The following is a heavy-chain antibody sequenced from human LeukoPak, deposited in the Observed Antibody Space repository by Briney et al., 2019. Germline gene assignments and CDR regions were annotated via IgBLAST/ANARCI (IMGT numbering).Heavy chain of an antibody. V-gene: IGHV3-33*01. CDR1: GFTFSSYG. J-gene: IGHJ4*02. Sequence: PGGSLRLSCAASGFTFSSYGMHWVRQAPGKGLEWVAVIWYDGSNKYYADSVKGRFTISRDNSKKSLYLQMDSLRAGDTAVYCCARYGGYGYYYYAYWGQGTWSPSPQ. CDR2: IWYDGSNK. CDR3: ARYGGYGYYYYAY. D-gene: IGHD5-12*01.